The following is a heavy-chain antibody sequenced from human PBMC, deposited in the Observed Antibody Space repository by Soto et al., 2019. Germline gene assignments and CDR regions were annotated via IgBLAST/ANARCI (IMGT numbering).Heavy chain of an antibody. Sequence: QVRLVQSGTEVKKPGASMKLSCKASGYSFTSYAIHWVRRAPGQRLEWRGWIFAGNGDTEYTPKFQDRVTITRDTSESTTYIQLTSLGSEDTAVYYCARNVPHTGYSNRWGPGTRVTVSS. J-gene: IGHJ5*02. CDR2: IFAGNGDT. D-gene: IGHD3-9*01. V-gene: IGHV1-3*01. CDR3: ARNVPHTGYSNR. CDR1: GYSFTSYA.